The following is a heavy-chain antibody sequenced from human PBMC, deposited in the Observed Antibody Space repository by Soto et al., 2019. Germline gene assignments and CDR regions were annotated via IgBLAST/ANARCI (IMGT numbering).Heavy chain of an antibody. CDR1: GYSFTSYG. Sequence: QVQLVQSGAEVKKPGASVKVSCKASGYSFTSYGFTWVRQAPGEGLVWMGWISAYNADTHYAQNYRDRDKMSTEVSTSTAFMELNSLRSDDTAVYYCARGGMVSFGGFSVYWGQGTPVIVSS. J-gene: IGHJ4*02. V-gene: IGHV1-18*01. CDR3: ARGGMVSFGGFSVY. D-gene: IGHD3-16*02. CDR2: ISAYNADT.